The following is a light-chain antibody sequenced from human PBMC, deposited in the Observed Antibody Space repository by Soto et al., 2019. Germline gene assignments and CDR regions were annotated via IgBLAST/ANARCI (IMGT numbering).Light chain of an antibody. Sequence: EIEFTQSTDPLSLSPVEIANPCCRPSQTVIHNHLAWHQQKPGQTPRLLVYGASSRATGIPDRFSGSGSGTDFILTSSRLEPEDFAVYYCQQHGTSPSTFGQGTRLEIK. CDR1: QTVIHNH. V-gene: IGKV3-20*01. CDR2: GAS. CDR3: QQHGTSPST. J-gene: IGKJ5*01.